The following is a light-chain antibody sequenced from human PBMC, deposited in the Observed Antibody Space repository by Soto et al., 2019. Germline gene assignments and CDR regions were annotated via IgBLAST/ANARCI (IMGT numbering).Light chain of an antibody. CDR3: HQYGNSPGT. CDR2: GAS. V-gene: IGKV3-15*01. CDR1: QSVSNN. J-gene: IGKJ1*01. Sequence: EIVMTQSPATLSVSPGEKATLSCRASQSVSNNLAWFQQKPGQVPRLLIYGASNRATGVSARFSGSGSGTEFTLTISSLQSEDFAVYYCHQYGNSPGTFGQGTKVDIK.